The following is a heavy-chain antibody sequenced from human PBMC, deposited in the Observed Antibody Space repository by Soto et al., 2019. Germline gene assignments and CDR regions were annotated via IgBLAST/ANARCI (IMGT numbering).Heavy chain of an antibody. V-gene: IGHV4-59*01. CDR2: IYYSGRT. CDR1: GGSISSYY. J-gene: IGHJ5*02. D-gene: IGHD2-2*02. CDR3: ARGYCSSTICYIWDNWFDP. Sequence: QVQLQESGPGLVKPSETLSLTCTVSGGSISSYYWSWIRQPPGKGLEWIGSIYYSGRTNYNPSLKSRVTISVDTSKNQFSLKLSSVTAADTAVYYCARGYCSSTICYIWDNWFDPWGQGTLVTVSS.